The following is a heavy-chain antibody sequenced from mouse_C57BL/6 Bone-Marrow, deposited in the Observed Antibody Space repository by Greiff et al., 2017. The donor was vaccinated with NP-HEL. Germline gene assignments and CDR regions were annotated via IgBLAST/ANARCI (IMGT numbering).Heavy chain of an antibody. V-gene: IGHV3-1*01. J-gene: IGHJ1*03. D-gene: IGHD2-4*01. CDR3: ARDRRYDYDDCWYFDV. CDR2: ISYSGST. CDR1: GYSITSGYD. Sequence: ESGPGMVKPSQSLSLTCTVTGYSITSGYDWHWIRHFPGNKLEWMGYISYSGSTNYNPSLKSRISITHDTSKNHFFLKLNSVTTEDTATYYCARDRRYDYDDCWYFDVWGTGTTVTVSS.